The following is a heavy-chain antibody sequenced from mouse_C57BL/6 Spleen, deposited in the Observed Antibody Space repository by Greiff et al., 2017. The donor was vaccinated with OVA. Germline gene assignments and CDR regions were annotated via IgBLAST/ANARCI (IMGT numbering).Heavy chain of an antibody. V-gene: IGHV5-9*01. Sequence: DVKLVESGGGLVKPGGSLKLSCAASGFTFSSYTMSWVRQTPEKRLVWVATISGGGGNTYYPDSVKGRFTISRDNAKNTLYLQMSSLRSEDTALYYCARHRTTAWYFDVWGTGTTVTVSS. CDR2: ISGGGGNT. J-gene: IGHJ1*03. D-gene: IGHD1-2*01. CDR1: GFTFSSYT. CDR3: ARHRTTAWYFDV.